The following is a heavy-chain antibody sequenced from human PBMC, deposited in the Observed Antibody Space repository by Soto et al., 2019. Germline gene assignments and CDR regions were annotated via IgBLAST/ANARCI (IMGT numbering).Heavy chain of an antibody. CDR1: GGSFSGYY. CDR2: INHSGST. Sequence: PSETLSLTCAVYGGSFSGYYWSWIRQPPGKGLEWIGEINHSGSTNYNPSLKSRVTISVDTSKNQFSLKLSSVTAADTAVYYCARGPRLIITMVRGVIIAPFDYWGQGTLVTVSS. V-gene: IGHV4-34*01. CDR3: ARGPRLIITMVRGVIIAPFDY. D-gene: IGHD3-10*01. J-gene: IGHJ4*02.